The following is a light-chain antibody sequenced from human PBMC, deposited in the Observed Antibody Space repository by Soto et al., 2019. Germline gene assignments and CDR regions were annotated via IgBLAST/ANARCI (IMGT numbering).Light chain of an antibody. Sequence: DIPMTQSPSSVSASVGDRIIITCRASQYISTWLAWYQRKPGEAPKLLIFAASRLHGGVPSRFSGSGSGTDFTLTINNLQPEDFATYYCQQADSFPLTFGGGTKVEVK. CDR3: QQADSFPLT. V-gene: IGKV1D-12*01. J-gene: IGKJ4*01. CDR2: AAS. CDR1: QYISTW.